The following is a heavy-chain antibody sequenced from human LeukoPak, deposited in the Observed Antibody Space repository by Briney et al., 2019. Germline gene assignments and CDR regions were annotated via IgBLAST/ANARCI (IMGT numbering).Heavy chain of an antibody. Sequence: PSETLSLTCTVSGGSISSYYWTWIRQPAGKGLEWIGRISTSGNSNYNPSLKSRVTISVDTSKNQFSLKLSSVTAADTAVYYCARQLRFLEWLSDYYYYGMDVWGQGTTVTVSS. CDR2: ISTSGNS. J-gene: IGHJ6*02. CDR1: GGSISSYY. D-gene: IGHD3-3*01. CDR3: ARQLRFLEWLSDYYYYGMDV. V-gene: IGHV4-4*07.